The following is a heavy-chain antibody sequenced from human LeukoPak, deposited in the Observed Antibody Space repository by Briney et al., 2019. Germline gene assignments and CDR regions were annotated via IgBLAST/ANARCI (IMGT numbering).Heavy chain of an antibody. CDR1: GYSISSGYY. J-gene: IGHJ5*02. D-gene: IGHD3-10*01. V-gene: IGHV4-38-2*02. Sequence: PSETLSLTCTVSGYSISSGYYWGWIRQPPGKGLEWIGSIYHSGSTYYNPSLKSRVTISVDTSKNQSSLKLSSVTAADTAVYYCARDRGDDYGSGSNWFDPWGQGTLVTVSS. CDR3: ARDRGDDYGSGSNWFDP. CDR2: IYHSGST.